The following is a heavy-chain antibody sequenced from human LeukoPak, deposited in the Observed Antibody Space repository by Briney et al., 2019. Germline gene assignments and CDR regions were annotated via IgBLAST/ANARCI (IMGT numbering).Heavy chain of an antibody. V-gene: IGHV1-2*04. J-gene: IGHJ4*02. CDR2: MNPNSGGT. CDR3: ARDGCSSTSCQRTFDY. CDR1: GYTFTTYD. D-gene: IGHD2-2*01. Sequence: ASVKVSCKASGYTFTTYDLNWVRQAPGQGLEWMGWMNPNSGGTNYAQKFQGWVTMTRDTSISTAYMELSRLRSDDTAVYYCARDGCSSTSCQRTFDYWGQGTLVTVSS.